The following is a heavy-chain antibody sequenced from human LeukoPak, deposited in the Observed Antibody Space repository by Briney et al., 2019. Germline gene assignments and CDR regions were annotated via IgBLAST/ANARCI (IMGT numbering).Heavy chain of an antibody. Sequence: PSETLSLTCTVSGGSISSYYWSWIRQPPAKGLEWIGYIYYSGSTNYNPSLNSRVTISVDTSKNQFSLKLSSGTAADTAVYYCARALAEEPFDYWGEGTLVTVSS. CDR3: ARALAEEPFDY. V-gene: IGHV4-59*01. CDR1: GGSISSYY. D-gene: IGHD1-14*01. CDR2: IYYSGST. J-gene: IGHJ4*02.